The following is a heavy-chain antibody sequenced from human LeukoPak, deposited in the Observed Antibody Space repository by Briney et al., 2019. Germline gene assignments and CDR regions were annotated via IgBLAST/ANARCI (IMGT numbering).Heavy chain of an antibody. Sequence: SQTLSLTCTVSGDSISSGGYYWSWIRQHPGKGLEWIGYIFYTGATDYNPSLKSRVTISVDTSKNQFSLKLSSVTAADTAVYYCARGGGSSLVYWGQGTLVTVSS. D-gene: IGHD6-6*01. J-gene: IGHJ4*02. CDR2: IFYTGAT. V-gene: IGHV4-31*03. CDR1: GDSISSGGYY. CDR3: ARGGGSSLVY.